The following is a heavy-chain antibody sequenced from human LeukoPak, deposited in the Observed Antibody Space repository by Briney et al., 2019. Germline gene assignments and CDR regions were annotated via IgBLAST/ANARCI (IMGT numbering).Heavy chain of an antibody. CDR2: IIPIFGTA. J-gene: IGHJ6*02. V-gene: IGHV1-69*13. CDR3: ARDFVSHYGMDV. D-gene: IGHD2/OR15-2a*01. Sequence: GASVKVSCKASGGTFSSYAISWVRQAPGQGLEWMGGIIPIFGTANYAQKFQGRVTITADESTSTAYMELSSLRSEDTAVYYCARDFVSHYGMDVWGQGTTVTVSS. CDR1: GGTFSSYA.